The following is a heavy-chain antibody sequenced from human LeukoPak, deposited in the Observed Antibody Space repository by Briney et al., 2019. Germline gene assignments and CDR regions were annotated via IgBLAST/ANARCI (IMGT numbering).Heavy chain of an antibody. D-gene: IGHD4/OR15-4a*01. CDR3: ARGKVLGYYYYYYMDV. J-gene: IGHJ6*03. CDR2: INHSGST. Sequence: PSETLSLTCTVSGGSISRYYWSWIRQPPGKGLEWIGEINHSGSTNYNPSLKSRVTISVDTSKNQFSLKLSSVTAADTAVYYCARGKVLGYYYYYYMDVWGKGTTVTVSS. CDR1: GGSISRYY. V-gene: IGHV4-34*01.